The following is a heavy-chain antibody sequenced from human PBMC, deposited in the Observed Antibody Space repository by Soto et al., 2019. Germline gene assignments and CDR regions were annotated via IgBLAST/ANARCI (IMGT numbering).Heavy chain of an antibody. CDR1: GYSFTSYW. D-gene: IGHD6-13*01. Sequence: GESLKISCQGSGYSFTSYWIGWVRQMPGKGLEWMGIIYPGDSDTRYSPSFQGQVTISADKSISTAYLQWSSLKASDTAMYYCATFSAAGSSVLDYWGQGTLVTVSS. J-gene: IGHJ4*02. V-gene: IGHV5-51*01. CDR2: IYPGDSDT. CDR3: ATFSAAGSSVLDY.